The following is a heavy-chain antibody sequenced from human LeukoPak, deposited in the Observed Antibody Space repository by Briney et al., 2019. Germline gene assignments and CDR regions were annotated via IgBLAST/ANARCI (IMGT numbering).Heavy chain of an antibody. CDR2: ISSSGSSI. Sequence: GGSLRLSCAASGFTFYDYYMSWFRQDPGKGLECVSYISSSGSSIYYADSVKGRFTISRDNAKKSLYLQMNSLRAEDTAVYHCARVKGSYSFDYWGQGTLATVSS. J-gene: IGHJ4*02. CDR1: GFTFYDYY. D-gene: IGHD3-10*01. CDR3: ARVKGSYSFDY. V-gene: IGHV3-11*01.